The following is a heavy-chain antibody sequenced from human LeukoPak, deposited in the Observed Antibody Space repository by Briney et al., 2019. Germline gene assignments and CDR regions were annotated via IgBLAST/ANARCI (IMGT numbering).Heavy chain of an antibody. CDR1: GFTGSSNY. CDR3: ANDHVGELCDSSRCHTNFYY. D-gene: IGHD3-22*01. Sequence: PVGSLRLSCAASGFTGSSNYMTWVRQAPGKGLEWVSISHSGGKTYYADSVKGRFTISRDNSKNTLYLQMNSLRAEDTAVYFCANDHVGELCDSSRCHTNFYYWGQGTLVTVSS. J-gene: IGHJ4*01. CDR2: SHSGGKT. V-gene: IGHV3-53*01.